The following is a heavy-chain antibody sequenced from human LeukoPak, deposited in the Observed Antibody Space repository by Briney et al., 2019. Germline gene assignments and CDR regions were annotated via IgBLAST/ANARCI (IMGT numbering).Heavy chain of an antibody. CDR1: GVSISSSNSY. D-gene: IGHD3-10*01. J-gene: IGHJ4*02. Sequence: SETLSLTCTVSGVSISSSNSYWGWIRQSPGKGLEWIGSIYYSGTTYSNPSLKSRVTMSVDTSKNQFSLRLSSVTAADTAVYYCARHFRMVRGVMPSPVDYWGQGNLVTVSS. CDR3: ARHFRMVRGVMPSPVDY. V-gene: IGHV4-39*01. CDR2: IYYSGTT.